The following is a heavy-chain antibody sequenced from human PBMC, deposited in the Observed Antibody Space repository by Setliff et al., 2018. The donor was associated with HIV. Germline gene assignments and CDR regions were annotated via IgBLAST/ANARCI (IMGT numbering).Heavy chain of an antibody. V-gene: IGHV3-53*01. CDR3: ARAAAGYFDY. CDR2: INNSGTT. CDR1: GFTVSSNF. J-gene: IGHJ4*02. Sequence: GGSLRLSCAASGFTVSSNFMTWVRQAPGKGLEWVSVINNSGTTKYADSVKGRFSISRDNAKNSLYLQMNSLRVEDTAVYYCARAAAGYFDYWGQGTLVTVSS. D-gene: IGHD6-13*01.